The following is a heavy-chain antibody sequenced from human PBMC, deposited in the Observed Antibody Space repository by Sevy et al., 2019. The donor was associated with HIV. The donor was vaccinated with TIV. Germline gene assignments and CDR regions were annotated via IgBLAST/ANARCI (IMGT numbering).Heavy chain of an antibody. Sequence: ASVKVSCKASGGTFSSYAISWVRQAPGQGLEWMGGIIPIFGTANYAQKFQGRVTITADKSTSTAYMELSSLRSEGTAVYYCARDHPNVDNIIAGLRLDPWGQGTLVTVSS. D-gene: IGHD6-13*01. J-gene: IGHJ5*02. CDR3: ARDHPNVDNIIAGLRLDP. CDR2: IIPIFGTA. CDR1: GGTFSSYA. V-gene: IGHV1-69*06.